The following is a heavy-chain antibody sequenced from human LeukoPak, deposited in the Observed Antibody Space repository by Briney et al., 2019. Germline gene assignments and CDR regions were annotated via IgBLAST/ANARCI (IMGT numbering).Heavy chain of an antibody. CDR1: GYSLSDLS. Sequence: ASVKVSCQISGYSLSDLSIHGVREAPGEGLEWMGGFDSENNKMVYSQKFQGRVTMTEDTSADTAYMELTSLRSEDTAVYFCATDRVYRSSGRSWGFFDYWGQGTLVIVSS. CDR2: FDSENNKM. D-gene: IGHD6-19*01. J-gene: IGHJ4*02. V-gene: IGHV1-24*01. CDR3: ATDRVYRSSGRSWGFFDY.